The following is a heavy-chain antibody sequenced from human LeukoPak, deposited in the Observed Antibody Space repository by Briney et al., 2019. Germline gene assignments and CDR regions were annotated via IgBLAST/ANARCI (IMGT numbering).Heavy chain of an antibody. D-gene: IGHD3-10*01. Sequence: GGSLRLSCAASGFTFSSYAMNWVRQAPGKGLEWVPAISGSGVSTYYADSVKGRFTISRDNSKNTLYLQMNSLRAEDTAVYYCAKDPGYYGSGSFADWGQGTLVTVSS. J-gene: IGHJ4*02. CDR2: ISGSGVST. CDR1: GFTFSSYA. V-gene: IGHV3-23*01. CDR3: AKDPGYYGSGSFAD.